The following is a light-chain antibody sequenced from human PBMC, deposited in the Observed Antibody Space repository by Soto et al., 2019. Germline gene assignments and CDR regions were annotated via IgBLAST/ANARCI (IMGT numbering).Light chain of an antibody. J-gene: IGKJ1*01. CDR2: GAS. CDR3: QQYGSSPGT. Sequence: EIGLTQFPGTLSLSPGERATLSCRASRSVTGNSLAWYQQKLGRAPRLLIFGASIRDTGIPDRFSGSGSGTDFTLTISRLESEDFAVYYCQQYGSSPGTFGQGTKVDIK. V-gene: IGKV3-20*01. CDR1: RSVTGNS.